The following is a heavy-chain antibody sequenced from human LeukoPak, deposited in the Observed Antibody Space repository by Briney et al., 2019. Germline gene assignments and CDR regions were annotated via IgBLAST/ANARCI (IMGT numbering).Heavy chain of an antibody. CDR2: IYSSGST. Sequence: PSETLSLTCTVSGGSISSASYYWSWIRQPAGKGLEWIGRIYSSGSTNYNPSLKSRVTISVDTSKNPFSLKLSSVTAAKQAVYCCGMRERLAAGFGFWGQGNLVTVP. CDR1: GGSISSASYY. D-gene: IGHD6-13*01. CDR3: GMRERLAAGFGF. V-gene: IGHV4-61*02. J-gene: IGHJ4*02.